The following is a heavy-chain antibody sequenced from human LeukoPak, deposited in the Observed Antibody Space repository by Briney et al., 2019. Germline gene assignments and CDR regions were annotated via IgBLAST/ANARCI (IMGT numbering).Heavy chain of an antibody. J-gene: IGHJ6*03. CDR3: ARGRQDVTMIVVVMTAVSYYLDV. Sequence: SETLSLTCAVYGGSFSGYYWTWIRQTPGKGLEWIGEMNPSGSTNYNPSLKSRVTISVDTSKNQFSLKLSSVTAADTAVYYCARGRQDVTMIVVVMTAVSYYLDVWGKGTTVTVS. D-gene: IGHD3-22*01. CDR1: GGSFSGYY. CDR2: MNPSGST. V-gene: IGHV4-34*01.